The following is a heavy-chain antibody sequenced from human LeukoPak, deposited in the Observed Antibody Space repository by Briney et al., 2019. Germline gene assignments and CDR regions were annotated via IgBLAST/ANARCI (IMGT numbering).Heavy chain of an antibody. V-gene: IGHV4-31*01. CDR3: AGSYRSASISNGMDV. Sequence: SETLPLTCTVSGGSISSGAFYWSWIRQHPGKGLEWIGYTYYSGSTYYNPTLKSPVTLSVDTSKNQFCLKLSSVTAADTAVYYCAGSYRSASISNGMDVWGQGRPASVSS. D-gene: IGHD6-6*01. CDR1: GGSISSGAFY. J-gene: IGHJ6*02. CDR2: TYYSGST.